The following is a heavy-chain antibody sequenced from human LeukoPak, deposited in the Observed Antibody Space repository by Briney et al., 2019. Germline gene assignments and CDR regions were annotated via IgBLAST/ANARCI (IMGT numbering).Heavy chain of an antibody. J-gene: IGHJ5*02. Sequence: PGGSLRLSCAASGFTFSSYSMNWVRQAPGKGLEWVSSISSSSSYIYYADSVKGRFTISRDNAKNSLYLQMNSLRAEDTAVYYCARDLVGANLNWFDPWGQGTLVTVSS. CDR3: ARDLVGANLNWFDP. V-gene: IGHV3-21*01. CDR1: GFTFSSYS. CDR2: ISSSSSYI. D-gene: IGHD1-26*01.